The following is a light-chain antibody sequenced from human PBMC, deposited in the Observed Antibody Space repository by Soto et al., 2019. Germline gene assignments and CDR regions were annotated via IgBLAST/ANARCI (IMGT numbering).Light chain of an antibody. Sequence: QSVLTQPPSVSEAPRQRVTISCSGSSSNIGNNAVNWYQQLPGKAPKLLIYYDDLLPSGVSDRFSGSKSGTSASLAISGLQSEDEADHYCSAWDDSLNGLVFGTGTKVTVL. V-gene: IGLV1-36*01. J-gene: IGLJ1*01. CDR3: SAWDDSLNGLV. CDR2: YDD. CDR1: SSNIGNNA.